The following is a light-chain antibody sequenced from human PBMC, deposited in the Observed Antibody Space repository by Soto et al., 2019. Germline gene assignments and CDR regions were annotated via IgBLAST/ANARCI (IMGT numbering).Light chain of an antibody. J-gene: IGLJ1*01. CDR1: SSDVDIYNY. Sequence: QSALTQPPSASGSPGQSVTISCTGTSSDVDIYNYVSWYQQHPGKAPKLIIYEVTKRPSGVPDRFSGSKSGNTASLTVSGLQTEDEAEYYCISYAGSNTLVFGTGTKVTVL. CDR3: ISYAGSNTLV. V-gene: IGLV2-8*01. CDR2: EVT.